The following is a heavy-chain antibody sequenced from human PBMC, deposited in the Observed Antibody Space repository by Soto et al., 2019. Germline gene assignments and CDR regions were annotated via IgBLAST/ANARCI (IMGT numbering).Heavy chain of an antibody. CDR3: ARDLRPIAAAGEFDY. J-gene: IGHJ4*02. D-gene: IGHD6-13*01. CDR1: GFTFSSYS. CDR2: ISSSSSTI. Sequence: GGSLRLSCAASGFTFSSYSMNWVRQAPGKGLEWVSYISSSSSTIYYADSVKGRFTISRDNAKNSLYLQMNSLRDEDTAVYYCARDLRPIAAAGEFDYWGQGTLVTVSS. V-gene: IGHV3-48*02.